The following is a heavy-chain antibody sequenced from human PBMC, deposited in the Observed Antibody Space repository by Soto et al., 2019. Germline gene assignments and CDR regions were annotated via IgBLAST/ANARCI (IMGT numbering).Heavy chain of an antibody. CDR3: ARDYEFGFEI. CDR2: IRTDGSEK. D-gene: IGHD3-22*01. CDR1: AFTFGNHW. Sequence: EVKLVESGGGLVQPGGSLRLSCEASAFTFGNHWMSWVRQATGKGLEWVANIRTDGSEKYYVDSVKGRFTISRDNTKNSLSLHMSTLRPEDTAIYYCARDYEFGFEIWGQGTLVTVSS. J-gene: IGHJ3*02. V-gene: IGHV3-7*01.